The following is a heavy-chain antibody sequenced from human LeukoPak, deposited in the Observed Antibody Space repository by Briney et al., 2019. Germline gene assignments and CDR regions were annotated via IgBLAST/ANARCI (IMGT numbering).Heavy chain of an antibody. CDR1: GFTFSSYW. V-gene: IGHV3-74*01. CDR3: AIGAIVYSYG. CDR2: INSDGTST. Sequence: GGSLRLSCAASGFTFSSYWMNWVRQVPGNGLVWVSRINSDGTSTTYADSVKGRFTISRDNAKNTRYLQMNSLRAEDTAVYYCAIGAIVYSYGWGQGTLVTVSS. J-gene: IGHJ4*02. D-gene: IGHD5-18*01.